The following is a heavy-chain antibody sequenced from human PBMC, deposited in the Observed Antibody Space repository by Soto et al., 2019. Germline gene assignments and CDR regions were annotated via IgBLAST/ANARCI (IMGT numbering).Heavy chain of an antibody. V-gene: IGHV1-18*01. CDR3: ASGALVRHGGGNYYYYGMDV. CDR2: ISAYNGNT. CDR1: GYTFTSYG. J-gene: IGHJ6*02. D-gene: IGHD3-22*01. Sequence: QVQLVQSGAEVKKPGASVKVSCKASGYTFTSYGISWVRQAPGQGLEWMGWISAYNGNTNYAQKLQGRVTMTTDTSTSTAYMELSSLRSDDTAVYYCASGALVRHGGGNYYYYGMDVWGQRTTVTVSS.